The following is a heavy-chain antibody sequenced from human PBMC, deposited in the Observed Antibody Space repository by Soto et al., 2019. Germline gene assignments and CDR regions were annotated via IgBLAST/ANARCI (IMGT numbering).Heavy chain of an antibody. D-gene: IGHD5-12*01. V-gene: IGHV4-31*03. CDR3: ARGLDIVATYFDY. CDR1: GGSISSGAYY. CDR2: IYYSGST. J-gene: IGHJ4*02. Sequence: QVQLQESGPGLVKPSQTLSLTCTVSGGSISSGAYYWTWIRQHPGKGLEWIGYIYYSGSTFDNPSLKSRVXXSXDXXKNQFSLKLSSVTAADTAVYYCARGLDIVATYFDYWGQGTLVTVSS.